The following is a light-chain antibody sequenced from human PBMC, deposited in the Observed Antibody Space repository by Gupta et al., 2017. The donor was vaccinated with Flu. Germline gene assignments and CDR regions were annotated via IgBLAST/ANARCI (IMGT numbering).Light chain of an antibody. Sequence: EIVITHPPATLSVSPGERVTLSCRASQSIGSNLAWYQQRPGQAPRLLIDGASSRATGVPVRFSGSGSGTEFSLTISSLQSEDFAVYYCQQYKSWPPYSFGQGT. CDR3: QQYKSWPPYS. CDR1: QSIGSN. CDR2: GAS. V-gene: IGKV3-15*01. J-gene: IGKJ2*03.